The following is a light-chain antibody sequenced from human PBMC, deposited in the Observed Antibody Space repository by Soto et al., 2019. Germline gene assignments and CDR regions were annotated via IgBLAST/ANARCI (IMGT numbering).Light chain of an antibody. Sequence: EIVLTQSPGTLSLSPGERATLSCRASQSVSSSYLAWYQQKPGQAPRLLIYGVSSRATGIPDRFSGSGSGTDFTLTISRLEPEDFAVFYCQQYGLSPGTFGQGTKLEIK. J-gene: IGKJ2*01. CDR2: GVS. CDR1: QSVSSSY. CDR3: QQYGLSPGT. V-gene: IGKV3-20*01.